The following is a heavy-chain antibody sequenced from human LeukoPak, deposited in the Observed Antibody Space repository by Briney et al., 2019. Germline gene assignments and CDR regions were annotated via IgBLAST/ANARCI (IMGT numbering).Heavy chain of an antibody. D-gene: IGHD1-26*01. CDR2: IYTSGNT. Sequence: SETLSLTCTVSGGSISSGSYCWSWIRQPAGKGLEWIGHIYTSGNTNYNPSLKSRVTISVDTSKNQFSLKLSSVTAADTAVYYCARDIGGSYPRFDYWGQGTLVTVSS. V-gene: IGHV4-61*09. CDR3: ARDIGGSYPRFDY. J-gene: IGHJ4*02. CDR1: GGSISSGSYC.